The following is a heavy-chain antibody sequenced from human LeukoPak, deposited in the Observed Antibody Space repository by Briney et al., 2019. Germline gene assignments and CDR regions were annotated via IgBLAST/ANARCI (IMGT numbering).Heavy chain of an antibody. CDR2: IRYDGSDK. V-gene: IGHV3-30*02. J-gene: IGHJ4*02. Sequence: PGGSLRLSCATFGFIFSSYGIHWVRQAPGKGLEWVAFIRYDGSDKYYADSVKGRFTISRDNSKNKVYLQMNSLRAEDTAVYYCAKDAWEVGATSEIDYWGQGTLVTVSS. D-gene: IGHD1-26*01. CDR3: AKDAWEVGATSEIDY. CDR1: GFIFSSYG.